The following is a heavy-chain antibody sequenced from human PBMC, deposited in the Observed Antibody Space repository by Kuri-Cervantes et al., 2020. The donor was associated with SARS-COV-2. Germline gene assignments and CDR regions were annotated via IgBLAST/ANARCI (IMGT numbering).Heavy chain of an antibody. CDR2: ISYDGSNK. CDR1: GFTFSSYA. D-gene: IGHD3-3*01. CDR3: ARDPADFWSGPFY. Sequence: LSLTCAASGFTFSSYAMHWVRQAPGKGLEWVAVISYDGSNKYYADSVKGRFTISRDNSKNTLYLQMNSLRAEDTAVYYCARDPADFWSGPFYWGQGTLVTVSS. V-gene: IGHV3-30-3*01. J-gene: IGHJ4*02.